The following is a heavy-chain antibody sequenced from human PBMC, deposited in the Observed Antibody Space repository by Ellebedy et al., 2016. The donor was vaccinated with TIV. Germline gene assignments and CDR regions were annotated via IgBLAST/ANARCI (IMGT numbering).Heavy chain of an antibody. Sequence: GESLKISXAASGFTFDSYSMTWVRLAPGKGLEWVSSISSSGSYIYYADSVQGRVSISRDNAKNSLYLQMNSLRAEDTAVYYCTRDPDIPLSGPNTAFDIWGQGTMVTVSS. CDR1: GFTFDSYS. V-gene: IGHV3-21*01. J-gene: IGHJ3*02. CDR2: ISSSGSYI. CDR3: TRDPDIPLSGPNTAFDI. D-gene: IGHD2-2*02.